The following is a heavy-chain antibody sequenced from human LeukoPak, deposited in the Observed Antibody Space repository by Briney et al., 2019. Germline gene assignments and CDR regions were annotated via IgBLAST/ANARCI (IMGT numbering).Heavy chain of an antibody. D-gene: IGHD6-19*01. Sequence: GESLRISCKGSGYSLTSYWISWVRQMPGKGLEWMGRIDPSDSYTNYSPSFQGHVTISADKSISTAYLQWSSLKASDTAMYYCARTGYSSGWYGSFDIWGQGTLVTVSS. CDR2: IDPSDSYT. V-gene: IGHV5-10-1*01. J-gene: IGHJ3*02. CDR3: ARTGYSSGWYGSFDI. CDR1: GYSLTSYW.